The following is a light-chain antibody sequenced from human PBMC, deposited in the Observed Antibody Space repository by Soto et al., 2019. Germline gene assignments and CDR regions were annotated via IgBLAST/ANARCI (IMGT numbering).Light chain of an antibody. J-gene: IGLJ3*02. CDR2: EVN. Sequence: QSALTQPPSASGSPGQSVTISCTGTSSDIGGYNFVSWYQQHPGKAPKLIIYEVNKRPSGVPARFSGSKSGNTASLTVSGLQADDEGDYYCSSYAGTNNLGVFGGGTKLTVL. V-gene: IGLV2-8*01. CDR3: SSYAGTNNLGV. CDR1: SSDIGGYNF.